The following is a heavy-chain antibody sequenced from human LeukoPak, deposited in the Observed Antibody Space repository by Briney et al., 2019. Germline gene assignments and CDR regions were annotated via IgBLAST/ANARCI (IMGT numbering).Heavy chain of an antibody. V-gene: IGHV4-34*01. CDR2: INHSGST. J-gene: IGHJ3*02. Sequence: PETLSLTCAVYGGSFSGYYWSWIRQPPGKGLEWIGEINHSGSTNYNPSLKSRVTISVDTSKNQFSLKLSSVTAADTAVYYCARRRGVFAFDIWGQGTMVTVSS. CDR1: GGSFSGYY. CDR3: ARRRGVFAFDI. D-gene: IGHD3-10*01.